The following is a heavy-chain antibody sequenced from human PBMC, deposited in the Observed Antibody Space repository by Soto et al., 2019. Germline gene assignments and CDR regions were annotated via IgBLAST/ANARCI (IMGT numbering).Heavy chain of an antibody. D-gene: IGHD5-18*01. J-gene: IGHJ5*02. CDR1: GGSFSGYY. V-gene: IGHV4-34*01. CDR3: ARGGAYSYGNPRWFDP. Sequence: SETLSLTCAVYGGSFSGYYWSWIRQPPGKGLEWIGEINHSGSTNYNPSLKSRVTISVDTSKNQFSLKLSSVTAADTAVYYCARGGAYSYGNPRWFDPWGQGTLVTVSS. CDR2: INHSGST.